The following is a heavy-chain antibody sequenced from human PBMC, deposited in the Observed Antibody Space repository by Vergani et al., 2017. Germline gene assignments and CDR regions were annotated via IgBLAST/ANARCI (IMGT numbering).Heavy chain of an antibody. V-gene: IGHV3-30-3*01. CDR2: ISYDGSNK. Sequence: QVQLVESGGGVVQPGRSLRLSCAASGFTFSSYAMPWVRQAPGKGLEWVAVISYDGSNKYYADSVKGRFTISRDNSKNTLYLQMNSLRAEDTAVYYCARDVGEQAAASILWGQGTLVTVSS. CDR3: ARDVGEQAAASIL. D-gene: IGHD6-13*01. J-gene: IGHJ4*02. CDR1: GFTFSSYA.